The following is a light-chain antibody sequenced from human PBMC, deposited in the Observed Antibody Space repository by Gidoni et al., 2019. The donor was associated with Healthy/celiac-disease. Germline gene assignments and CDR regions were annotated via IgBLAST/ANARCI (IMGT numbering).Light chain of an antibody. CDR1: SANIGGGYD. J-gene: IGLJ1*01. V-gene: IGLV1-40*01. CDR2: GNS. Sequence: QSVLTQPPSVSGAPGQRGTISCTGTSANIGGGYDVHWYQQLPGTAPKLLIYGNSTRPSGVPDRVSGSKSGTSASLAITGLQAEDEADYYCQSYDSSLSGYVFGTGTKVTVL. CDR3: QSYDSSLSGYV.